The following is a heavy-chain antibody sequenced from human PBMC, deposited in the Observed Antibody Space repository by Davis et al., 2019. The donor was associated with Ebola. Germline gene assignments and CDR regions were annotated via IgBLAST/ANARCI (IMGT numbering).Heavy chain of an antibody. D-gene: IGHD6-13*01. CDR3: ARDRGLIAAAGTKDY. CDR2: ISSNGGST. V-gene: IGHV3-64*01. J-gene: IGHJ4*02. CDR1: GFTFSSYA. Sequence: PGGSLRLSCAASGFTFSSYAMHWVRQAPGKGLEYVSAISSNGGSTYYANSVKGRFTISRDNSKNTLYLQMGSLRAEDMAVYYCARDRGLIAAAGTKDYWGQGTLVTVSS.